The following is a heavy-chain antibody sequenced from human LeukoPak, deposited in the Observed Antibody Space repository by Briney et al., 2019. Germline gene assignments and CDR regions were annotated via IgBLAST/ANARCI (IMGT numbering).Heavy chain of an antibody. V-gene: IGHV4-59*12. CDR1: SGSISTFY. J-gene: IGHJ6*03. D-gene: IGHD6-19*01. CDR3: ARGLKSGVAGTEDGYDYYMDV. CDR2: IYYSGST. Sequence: PSETLSLTCTVSSGSISTFYWNWIRQPPGKGLEWIGYIYYSGSTNYNPSLKSRVTISVDTSKNQFSLKLSSVTAADTAVYYCARGLKSGVAGTEDGYDYYMDVWGKGTTVTVSS.